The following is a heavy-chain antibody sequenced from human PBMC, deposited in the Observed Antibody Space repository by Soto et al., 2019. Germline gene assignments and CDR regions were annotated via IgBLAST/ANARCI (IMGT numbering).Heavy chain of an antibody. CDR1: GYTFTSYA. CDR3: ARGLRVDSGYNSDAGRVYYYRGMDV. V-gene: IGHV1-3*04. Sequence: QVLLVQSGTEVKKPGASVKLSCKASGYTFTSYAIHWVRQAPGQGLEWMGKITTATGDTRYSQNFEGRVTIASDTSATTAYMELSSLTSEDTAVFYCARGLRVDSGYNSDAGRVYYYRGMDVWGQGTTVTVSS. CDR2: ITTATGDT. D-gene: IGHD5-12*01. J-gene: IGHJ6*02.